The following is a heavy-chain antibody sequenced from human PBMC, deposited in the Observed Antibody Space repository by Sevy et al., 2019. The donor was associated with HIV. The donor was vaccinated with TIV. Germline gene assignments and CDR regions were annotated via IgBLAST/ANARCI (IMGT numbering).Heavy chain of an antibody. V-gene: IGHV3-30*02. CDR1: GFTFSNHA. CDR3: ARDRKVLLVVYAIPFDVFDI. J-gene: IGHJ3*02. D-gene: IGHD2-8*02. Sequence: GGSLILSCAASGFTFSNHAMHWVRQSPGKGLEWVAFIRSDGSHEYYADSVKGRFTISRENSKNTVYLQMSSLRPEDTAVYYCARDRKVLLVVYAIPFDVFDIWGQGTMVTVSS. CDR2: IRSDGSHE.